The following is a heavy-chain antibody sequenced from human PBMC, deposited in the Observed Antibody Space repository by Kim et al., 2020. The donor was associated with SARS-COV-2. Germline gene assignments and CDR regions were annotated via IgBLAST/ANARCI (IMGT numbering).Heavy chain of an antibody. CDR3: ARGSSIAAPGTAPSDH. D-gene: IGHD6-13*01. CDR1: GYTFTDYY. CDR2: ISPNSGGT. Sequence: ASVKVSCKTSGYTFTDYYIHWVRQVPGQGLEWMGWISPNSGGTKYAQKFQVAVTMTRDTSISTVYMELSRLGSDDTAVYYCARGSSIAAPGTAPSDHWGQGTLVTVSS. V-gene: IGHV1-2*02. J-gene: IGHJ4*02.